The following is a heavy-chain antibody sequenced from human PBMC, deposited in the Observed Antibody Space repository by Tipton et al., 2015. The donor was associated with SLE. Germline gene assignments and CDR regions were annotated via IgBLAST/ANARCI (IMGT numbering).Heavy chain of an antibody. V-gene: IGHV4-59*12. CDR3: ARYLYYDFWSGPRYYMDV. CDR2: IYYSGST. D-gene: IGHD3-3*01. Sequence: TLSLTCTVSGGSISSYYWSWIRQPPGKGLEWIGYIYYSGSTNYNPSLKSRVTISVDTSKNQFSLKLNSMTAADTAVYFCARYLYYDFWSGPRYYMDVWGKGTTVTVSS. CDR1: GGSISSYY. J-gene: IGHJ6*03.